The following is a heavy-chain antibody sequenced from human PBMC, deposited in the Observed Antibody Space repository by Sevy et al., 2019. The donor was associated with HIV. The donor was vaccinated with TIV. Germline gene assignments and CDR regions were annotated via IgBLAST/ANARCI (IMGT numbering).Heavy chain of an antibody. CDR3: TRWSGSQSIFDY. J-gene: IGHJ4*02. CDR1: GFIFGDYG. D-gene: IGHD1-26*01. CDR2: FKSKIHGGTT. V-gene: IGHV3-49*04. Sequence: GGSLSLSCTASGFIFGDYGMSWVRQAPGKGLEWIAFFKSKIHGGTTENAASVKGRFTISRDDSKNIVYLQMSNLKTGDTAVYYCTRWSGSQSIFDYWGQGTLVTVSS.